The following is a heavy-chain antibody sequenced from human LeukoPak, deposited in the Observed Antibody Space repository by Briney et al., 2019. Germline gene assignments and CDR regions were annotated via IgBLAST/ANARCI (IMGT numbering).Heavy chain of an antibody. CDR1: GFTFSSYE. Sequence: GGSLRLSCAASGFTFSSYEMNWVRQAPGKGLEWVSYISSSGSTIYYADSVKGRFTISRDNAKNSLFLQMNNLRAEDTAVYYCAQLRTLDYWGQGILVTVSS. CDR2: ISSSGSTI. J-gene: IGHJ4*02. D-gene: IGHD2-2*01. V-gene: IGHV3-48*03. CDR3: AQLRTLDY.